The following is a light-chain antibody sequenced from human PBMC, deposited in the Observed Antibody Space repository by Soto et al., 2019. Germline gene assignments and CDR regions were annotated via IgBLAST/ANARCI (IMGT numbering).Light chain of an antibody. J-gene: IGKJ1*01. Sequence: PGERVTLSFRASHSVPTNYLAWYKQKPGQSPRLLSYGASTRATGIPERFSGSGSGTEFTLTISRLEPEDFAVYYCQQYYSYPWTFGQGTKVDIK. CDR2: GAS. V-gene: IGKV3-20*01. CDR3: QQYYSYPWT. CDR1: HSVPTNY.